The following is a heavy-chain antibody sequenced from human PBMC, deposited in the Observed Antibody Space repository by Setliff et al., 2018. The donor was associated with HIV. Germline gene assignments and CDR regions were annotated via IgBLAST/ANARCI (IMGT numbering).Heavy chain of an antibody. V-gene: IGHV1-69*05. CDR2: IIPIFGST. CDR3: ASFLKPVENYYYYYMDV. CDR1: GGTFSSYA. Sequence: GASVKVSCKASGGTFSSYAISWVRQAPGQGLEWMGGIIPIFGSTSYAQKFQGRVTMTSDTSTSTVYMELSSLRSEDTAVYYCASFLKPVENYYYYYMDVWGKGTTVTVSS. J-gene: IGHJ6*03.